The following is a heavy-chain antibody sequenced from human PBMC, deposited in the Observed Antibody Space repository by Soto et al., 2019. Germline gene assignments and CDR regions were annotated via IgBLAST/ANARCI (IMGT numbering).Heavy chain of an antibody. Sequence: PSETLSLTCTVSGGSISSYYWSWIRQPPGKGLEWIGYIYYSGSTNYNPSLKSRVTISVDTSKNQFSLRLSSVTAADTAVYYCARDTSGYSNNWFDPWGQGTLVTVS. V-gene: IGHV4-59*01. D-gene: IGHD3-22*01. CDR2: IYYSGST. CDR3: ARDTSGYSNNWFDP. J-gene: IGHJ5*02. CDR1: GGSISSYY.